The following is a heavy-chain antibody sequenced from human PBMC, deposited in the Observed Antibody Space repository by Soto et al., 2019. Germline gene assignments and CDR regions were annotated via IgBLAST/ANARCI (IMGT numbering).Heavy chain of an antibody. J-gene: IGHJ4*02. D-gene: IGHD2-21*02. CDR3: ARKRNTVVTQAYFDY. V-gene: IGHV4-39*01. CDR1: GGSITSSSDY. CDR2: IYYSGRS. Sequence: LXLTCTVSGGSITSSSDYWCGSRQPPGKGLEWIGGIYYSGRSYYNPSLKSRVTMSVDTSKNQFSLTLNSVTAADAAVYYCARKRNTVVTQAYFDYWGQGTLVTVSS.